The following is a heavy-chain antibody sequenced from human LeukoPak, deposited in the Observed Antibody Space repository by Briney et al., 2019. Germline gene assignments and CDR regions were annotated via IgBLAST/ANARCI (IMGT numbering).Heavy chain of an antibody. CDR1: GYTFTGYY. V-gene: IGHV1-2*06. Sequence: ASVKVSCKASGYTFTGYYMHWVRQAPGQGLEWMGRINPNSGGTNYAQKFQGRVTMTWDTSISTAYMELSRLRSDDTAVYYCARVGYLGYYFDYWGQGTLVTVSS. CDR2: INPNSGGT. D-gene: IGHD3-22*01. CDR3: ARVGYLGYYFDY. J-gene: IGHJ4*02.